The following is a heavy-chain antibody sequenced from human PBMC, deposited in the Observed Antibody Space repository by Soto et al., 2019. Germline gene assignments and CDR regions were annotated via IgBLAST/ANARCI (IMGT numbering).Heavy chain of an antibody. CDR3: VRALEYYSRSSTWFDP. D-gene: IGHD6-6*01. CDR2: ISHSGNT. CDR1: GGPLSSGDYY. Sequence: QVPLQESGPGLVNPSQTLSLTCNVSGGPLSSGDYYWSWIRQPPGECLEWMGYISHSGNTYYNPSLRSRISLSVDTSKNQCSLQVTSVTAADTAVYYCVRALEYYSRSSTWFDPWGKGTLVAVSS. J-gene: IGHJ5*02. V-gene: IGHV4-30-4*01.